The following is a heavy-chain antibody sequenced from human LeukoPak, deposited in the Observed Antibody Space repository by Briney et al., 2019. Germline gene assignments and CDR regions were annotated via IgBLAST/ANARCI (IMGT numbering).Heavy chain of an antibody. Sequence: ASVKVSCKASGYTFTSYDINCVRQATGQGPEWMGWMNPNSGNTGYAQKFQGRVTMTRNTSISTAYMEVSSLRSEDTAVYYCARARAFYGDYPYYCDHGGQGTLVSVSS. CDR2: MNPNSGNT. CDR1: GYTFTSYD. CDR3: ARARAFYGDYPYYCDH. D-gene: IGHD4-17*01. J-gene: IGHJ4*02. V-gene: IGHV1-8*01.